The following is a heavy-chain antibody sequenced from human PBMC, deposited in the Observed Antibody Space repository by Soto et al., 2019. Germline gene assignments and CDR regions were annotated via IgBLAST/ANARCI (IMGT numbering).Heavy chain of an antibody. Sequence: XETLSLTCTVSGGSISSYYWSWIRQPPGKGLEWIGYIYYSGSTNYNPSLKSRVTISVDTSKNQFSLKLSSVTAADTAVYYCARIRGYSYMDYYYYYGMDVWGQGTTVTVSS. D-gene: IGHD5-12*01. CDR3: ARIRGYSYMDYYYYYGMDV. V-gene: IGHV4-59*01. CDR1: GGSISSYY. J-gene: IGHJ6*02. CDR2: IYYSGST.